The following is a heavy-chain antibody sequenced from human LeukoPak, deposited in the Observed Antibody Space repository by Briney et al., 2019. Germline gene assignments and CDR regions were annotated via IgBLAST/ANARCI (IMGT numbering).Heavy chain of an antibody. CDR1: GFTFSSYW. CDR2: IKQDGSEK. Sequence: PGGSLRLSCAASGFTFSSYWMSWVRQAPGKGLEWVANIKQDGSEKYYVDSVKGRFTISRDNAKNSLYLQMNSLRAEDTAVYYCARVGRIAAAAFDYWGQGTLVTVSS. D-gene: IGHD6-13*01. J-gene: IGHJ4*02. CDR3: ARVGRIAAAAFDY. V-gene: IGHV3-7*01.